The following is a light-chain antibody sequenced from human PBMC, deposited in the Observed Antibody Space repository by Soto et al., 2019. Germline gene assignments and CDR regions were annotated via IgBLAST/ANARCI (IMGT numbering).Light chain of an antibody. J-gene: IGLJ3*02. CDR1: SSNIGKNY. V-gene: IGLV1-51*01. CDR2: DNY. CDR3: GTWDSSLSVVV. Sequence: QSVLTQPPSVSAAPGQRVTISCSGSSSNIGKNYVFWYQQLPGTAPKLLIYDNYKRPSGITDRFSGSKSDTSATLGIAGLQTGDEADYYCGTWDSSLSVVVFGGGTQLTVL.